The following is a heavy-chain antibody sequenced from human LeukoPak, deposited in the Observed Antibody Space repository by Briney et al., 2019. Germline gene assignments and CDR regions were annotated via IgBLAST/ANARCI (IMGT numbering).Heavy chain of an antibody. CDR2: TYYRSKWYN. J-gene: IGHJ4*02. D-gene: IGHD3-9*01. Sequence: QTLSLTCAISGDSVSSNSAAWNWIRQSPSRGLEWLGRTYYRSKWYNDYAISVKSRITINPDTSKNQFSLQLNSVTPEDAAVYYCARQRLLDWLGDHDYWGQGTLVTVSS. CDR1: GDSVSSNSAA. V-gene: IGHV6-1*01. CDR3: ARQRLLDWLGDHDY.